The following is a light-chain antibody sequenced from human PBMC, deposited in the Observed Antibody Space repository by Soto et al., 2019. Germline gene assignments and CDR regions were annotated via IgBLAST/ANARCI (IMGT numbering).Light chain of an antibody. J-gene: IGKJ5*01. Sequence: EIVLTQSPGTLSLSPGERATLSCRASQSVSNNYLAWYQQKPGQAPRLLIYGASTRATGIPARFSGSGSGTEFTLTISSLQSEDFAAYYCQQYNNWLFTFGQGTRLEIK. V-gene: IGKV3-15*01. CDR3: QQYNNWLFT. CDR1: QSVSNN. CDR2: GAS.